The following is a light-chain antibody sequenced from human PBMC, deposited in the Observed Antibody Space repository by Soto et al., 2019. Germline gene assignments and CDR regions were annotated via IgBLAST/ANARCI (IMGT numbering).Light chain of an antibody. V-gene: IGLV2-14*01. Sequence: QAASVSGSPGQSITISCTGTSSDVGGYKYVSWYQQHPDKAPKLMIYEVSSRPSGVSDRFSGSKSGNTASLTISGLQAEDEADYYCSSFTSSSTYVFGTGTKLTVL. CDR1: SSDVGGYKY. J-gene: IGLJ1*01. CDR2: EVS. CDR3: SSFTSSSTYV.